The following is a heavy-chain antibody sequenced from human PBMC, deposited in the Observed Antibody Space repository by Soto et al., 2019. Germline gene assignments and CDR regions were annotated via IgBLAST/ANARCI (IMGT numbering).Heavy chain of an antibody. D-gene: IGHD2-2*01. CDR1: GFTFSSYA. Sequence: GGSLRLSCAASGFTFSSYAMHWVRQAPGKGLEWVAVISYDGSNKYYADSVKGRFTISRDNSKNTLYLQMNSLRAEDTAVYYCASSSSYCSSTSCYAGGVGDGYYGMDVWGQGTTVTVSS. J-gene: IGHJ6*02. V-gene: IGHV3-30-3*01. CDR3: ASSSSYCSSTSCYAGGVGDGYYGMDV. CDR2: ISYDGSNK.